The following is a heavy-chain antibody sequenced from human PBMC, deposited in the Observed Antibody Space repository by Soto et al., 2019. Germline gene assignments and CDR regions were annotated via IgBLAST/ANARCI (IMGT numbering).Heavy chain of an antibody. Sequence: SETLSLTCTVSGASVSSGNQYWSWIRQPPGKRLEWIGFIYNSVITNYSPSLKSRVSISADTSRNQFSLKMSSVTAADTAVYYCARAYYDTKGYRLDPWGLGTLVTVSS. D-gene: IGHD3-16*01. V-gene: IGHV4-61*01. CDR2: IYNSVIT. CDR3: ARAYYDTKGYRLDP. J-gene: IGHJ5*02. CDR1: GASVSSGNQY.